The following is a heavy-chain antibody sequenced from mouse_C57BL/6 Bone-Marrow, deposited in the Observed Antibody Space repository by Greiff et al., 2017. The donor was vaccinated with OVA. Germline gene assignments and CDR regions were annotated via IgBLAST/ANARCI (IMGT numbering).Heavy chain of an antibody. D-gene: IGHD2-3*01. Sequence: EVMLVESGGGLVQPGGSLKLSCAASGFTFSDYYMYWVRQTPETRLAWVAYISNGGGSTYYPDTVQGRFTISRDKAKNTRYLQMSGLKSEDTARYYCARGGYYAPFAYWGQGTLVTVSA. CDR3: ARGGYYAPFAY. V-gene: IGHV5-12*01. CDR2: ISNGGGST. CDR1: GFTFSDYY. J-gene: IGHJ3*01.